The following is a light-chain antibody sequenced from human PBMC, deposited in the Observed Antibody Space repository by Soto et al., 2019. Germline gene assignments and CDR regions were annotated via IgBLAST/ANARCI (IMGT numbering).Light chain of an antibody. V-gene: IGKV1-5*03. J-gene: IGKJ1*01. CDR1: QGISSY. CDR3: QHYNSYSEA. CDR2: KAS. Sequence: IQLTQSPSLLSASVGDRVTITCRASQGISSYLAWYQQKPGKAPKLLIYKASTLKSGVPSRFSGSGSGTEFTLTISSLQPDDFATYYCQHYNSYSEAFGQGTKVDI.